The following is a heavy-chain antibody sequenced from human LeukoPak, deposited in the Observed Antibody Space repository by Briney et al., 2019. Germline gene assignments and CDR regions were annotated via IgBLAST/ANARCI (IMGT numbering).Heavy chain of an antibody. V-gene: IGHV3-23*01. Sequence: PGGSLRLSCVASGFTFSSYTMNWVRQAPGKGLEWVSAISGSGGSTYYADSVKGRFTISRDNSKNTLYLQMNSLRAEDTAVYYCAKEGIAARPFDYWGQGTLVTVSS. D-gene: IGHD6-6*01. CDR3: AKEGIAARPFDY. CDR2: ISGSGGST. J-gene: IGHJ4*02. CDR1: GFTFSSYT.